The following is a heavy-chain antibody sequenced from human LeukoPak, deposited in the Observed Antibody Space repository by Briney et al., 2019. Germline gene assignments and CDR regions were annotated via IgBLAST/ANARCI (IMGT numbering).Heavy chain of an antibody. V-gene: IGHV4-59*12. CDR1: GGSISSYY. J-gene: IGHJ4*02. CDR3: ASYYYGSGSPYYFDY. D-gene: IGHD3-10*01. Sequence: SETLSLTCTVSGGSISSYYWSWIRQPPGKGLEWIGYIYYSGSTNYNPSLKSRVTISVDTSKNQFSLKLSSVTAADTAVYYCASYYYGSGSPYYFDYWGQGTLVTVSS. CDR2: IYYSGST.